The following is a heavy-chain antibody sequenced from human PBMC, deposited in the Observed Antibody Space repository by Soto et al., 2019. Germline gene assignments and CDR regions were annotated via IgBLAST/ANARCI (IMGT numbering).Heavy chain of an antibody. CDR2: IYYSGST. CDR1: GGSISSYY. CDR3: ARLSSSSYHNWFDP. V-gene: IGHV4-59*01. D-gene: IGHD6-6*01. Sequence: SETLSLTCTVSGGSISSYYWSWIRQPPGKGLEWIGYIYYSGSTNYNPSLKSRVTISVDTSKNQFSLKLSSVTAADTAVYYCARLSSSSYHNWFDPWGQGTLVTVSS. J-gene: IGHJ5*02.